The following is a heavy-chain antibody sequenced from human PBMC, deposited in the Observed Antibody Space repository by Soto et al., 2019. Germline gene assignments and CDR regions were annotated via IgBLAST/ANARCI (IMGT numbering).Heavy chain of an antibody. Sequence: GSLRLSCAASGFTFSSYAMSWVRQAPGKGLEWVSAISGSGGSTYYADSVKGRFTISRDNSKNTLYLLLNSLRAEDTAVYYCAIVVSPTIFGVVIIPATYGMAVWGQGTTVTVSS. D-gene: IGHD3-3*01. V-gene: IGHV3-23*01. CDR2: ISGSGGST. CDR3: AIVVSPTIFGVVIIPATYGMAV. CDR1: GFTFSSYA. J-gene: IGHJ6*02.